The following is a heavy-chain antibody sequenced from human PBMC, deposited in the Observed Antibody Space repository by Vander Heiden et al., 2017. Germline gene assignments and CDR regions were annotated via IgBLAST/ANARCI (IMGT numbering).Heavy chain of an antibody. J-gene: IGHJ4*02. CDR3: ARGDSGSFDY. Sequence: EVQLVESGGGLVRPGGSRRLSCAASGFSFSSCSMNWGRQAPGKGLEWVSYISSSGSYIYYADSVKGRFTISRDNAKNSPYLQMSGLRAEDTAVYYCARGDSGSFDYWGQGTLVTVSS. CDR2: ISSSGSYI. D-gene: IGHD1-26*01. CDR1: GFSFSSCS. V-gene: IGHV3-21*02.